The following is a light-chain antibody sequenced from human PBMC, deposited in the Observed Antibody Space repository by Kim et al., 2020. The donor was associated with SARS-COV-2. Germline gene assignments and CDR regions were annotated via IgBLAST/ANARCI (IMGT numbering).Light chain of an antibody. CDR1: SSDVGGYNH. J-gene: IGLJ2*01. CDR3: SSFTSSSTLA. CDR2: DVS. Sequence: QSALTQPASVSGSPGQSITIFCTGTSSDVGGYNHVSWYQQHPGKAPQLLISDVSNRPSGISTRFSGSKSGNTASLTISGLQPGDEADYYCSSFTSSSTLAFGGGTRLTVL. V-gene: IGLV2-14*01.